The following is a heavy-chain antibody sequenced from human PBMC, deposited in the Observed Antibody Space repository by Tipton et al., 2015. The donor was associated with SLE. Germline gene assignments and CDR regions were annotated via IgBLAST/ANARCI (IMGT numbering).Heavy chain of an antibody. J-gene: IGHJ4*02. CDR3: ARGYSGG. CDR1: GGSVSSGSYY. CDR2: IYYSGST. V-gene: IGHV4-39*07. Sequence: TLSLTCTVSGGSVSSGSYYWAWIRQPPGKGPEWIGTIYYSGSTYYYPSLKSRLTISIDTSENQFSLRLSSVTAADTAVYYCARGYSGGWGQGTLVTVSS. D-gene: IGHD3-10*01.